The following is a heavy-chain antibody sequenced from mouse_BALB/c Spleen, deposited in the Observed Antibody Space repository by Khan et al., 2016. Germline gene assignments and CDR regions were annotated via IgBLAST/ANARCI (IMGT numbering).Heavy chain of an antibody. D-gene: IGHD1-2*01. CDR1: GYTFTDYY. CDR2: IFPGSGKT. CDR3: ARSYYGYFALDY. J-gene: IGHJ4*01. Sequence: VQLQESGAELARPGASVKLSCKASGYTFTDYYINWLKQRTGQGLEWIGEIFPGSGKTYYNEKFKDKATLTADESSSTAYMQLSSLTSEDSAVXFCARSYYGYFALDYWGQGTSVTVSS. V-gene: IGHV1-77*01.